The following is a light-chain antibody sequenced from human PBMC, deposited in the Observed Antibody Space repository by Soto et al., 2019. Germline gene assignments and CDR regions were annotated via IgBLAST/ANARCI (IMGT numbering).Light chain of an antibody. CDR1: SSNIGSNY. V-gene: IGLV1-47*01. CDR3: AAWDDSLSGQV. J-gene: IGLJ2*01. CDR2: RNN. Sequence: QSVLTQPPSASGTPGQRVTISCSGSSSNIGSNYVYWYQQLPGRAPKLLISRNNQRPSVVPNRFSGSKSGTSASLAISGLRSEDEADYYCAAWDDSLSGQVFGGGTKLTVL.